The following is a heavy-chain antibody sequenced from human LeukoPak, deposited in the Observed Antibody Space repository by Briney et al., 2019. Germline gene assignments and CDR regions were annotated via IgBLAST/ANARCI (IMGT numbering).Heavy chain of an antibody. J-gene: IGHJ4*02. CDR3: ARDRSGWYRPFDY. CDR2: INPNSGGT. D-gene: IGHD6-19*01. Sequence: ASVKVSCKASGYTFTSYDINWVRQAPGQGLEWMGWINPNSGGTNYAQKFQGRVTMTRDTSISTAYMELSRLRSDDTAVYYCARDRSGWYRPFDYWGQGTLVTVSS. CDR1: GYTFTSYD. V-gene: IGHV1-2*02.